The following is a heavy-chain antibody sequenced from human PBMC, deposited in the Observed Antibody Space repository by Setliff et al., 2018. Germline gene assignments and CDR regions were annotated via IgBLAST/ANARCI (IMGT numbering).Heavy chain of an antibody. Sequence: SETLSLTCSVSDDSFYSDYYFWGWIRQPPGKGLEWIATISSSGATNYNSSLKSRVTLSRDVAKRQFALNLRSVTAADTAVYYCARGGTFRYFDYWGQGTPVTVSS. D-gene: IGHD5-12*01. CDR3: ARGGTFRYFDY. CDR1: DDSFYSDYYF. CDR2: ISSSGAT. V-gene: IGHV4-39*06. J-gene: IGHJ4*02.